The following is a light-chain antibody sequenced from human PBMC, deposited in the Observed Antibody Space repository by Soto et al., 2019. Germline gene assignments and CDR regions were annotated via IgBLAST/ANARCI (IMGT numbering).Light chain of an antibody. V-gene: IGLV2-14*01. CDR1: SSDIGSNNY. Sequence: QSVLTQPASVSGSPGQSITISCTGTSSDIGSNNYVSWFQQRPGKAPTLIIYEVSNRPSGDSTHFSGSKSGNTASLTISGLLPEDEAEYYCSSYTTTTRLFGGGTKLTVL. CDR3: SSYTTTTRL. CDR2: EVS. J-gene: IGLJ3*02.